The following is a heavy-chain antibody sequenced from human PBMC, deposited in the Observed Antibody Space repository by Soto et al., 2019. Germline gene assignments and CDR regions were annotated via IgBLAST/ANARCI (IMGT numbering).Heavy chain of an antibody. CDR1: GGSISSYY. V-gene: IGHV4-59*01. J-gene: IGHJ5*02. Sequence: SETLSLTCTVSGGSISSYYWNWIRQPPGRGLEWIGHIFYSGSTNYNPALKSRVTISVDTSKSQFSLKLSSVTAADTAVYYCAKDSGYNYGYFRWFDPWGQGTLVTVSS. CDR3: AKDSGYNYGYFRWFDP. CDR2: IFYSGST. D-gene: IGHD5-18*01.